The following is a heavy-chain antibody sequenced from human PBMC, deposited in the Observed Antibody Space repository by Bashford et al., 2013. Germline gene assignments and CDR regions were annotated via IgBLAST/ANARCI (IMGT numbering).Heavy chain of an antibody. CDR3: ARVWFGDYYFDY. CDR2: IYPGDSDT. D-gene: IGHD4-17*01. J-gene: IGHJ4*01. V-gene: IGHV5-51*01. Sequence: WVRQMPGKGLEWMGIIYPGDSDTRYSPSFQGQVTISVDKSISTAYLQWNSLKASDTAMYYCARVWFGDYYFDYWGQGTLVTVSS.